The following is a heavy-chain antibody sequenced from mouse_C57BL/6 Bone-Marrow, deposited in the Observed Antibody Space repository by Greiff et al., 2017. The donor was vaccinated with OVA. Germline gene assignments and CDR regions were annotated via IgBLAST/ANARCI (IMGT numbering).Heavy chain of an antibody. CDR1: GYTFTSYW. D-gene: IGHD2-4*01. J-gene: IGHJ4*01. Sequence: QVQLQQPGAELVRPGTSVKLSCKASGYTFTSYWMHWVKQRPGQGLEWIGVIDPSDSYTNYNQKFKGKATLTVDTSSSTAYMQLSSLTSEDSAVYDCARDDDYGERWAMDYWGQGTAVTVSS. V-gene: IGHV1-59*01. CDR3: ARDDDYGERWAMDY. CDR2: IDPSDSYT.